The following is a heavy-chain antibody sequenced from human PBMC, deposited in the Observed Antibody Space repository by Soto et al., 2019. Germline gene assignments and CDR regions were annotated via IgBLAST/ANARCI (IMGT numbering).Heavy chain of an antibody. Sequence: GGSLRLSCAASGFTFDDYAMHWVRQAPGKGLEWVSGISWNSGSIGYADSVKGRFTISRDNAKNSLYLQMNSLRAEDTALYYCAKELRAVWVRGHYYYYYMDVWGKGTTVTVSS. J-gene: IGHJ6*03. CDR3: AKELRAVWVRGHYYYYYMDV. V-gene: IGHV3-9*01. D-gene: IGHD6-19*01. CDR1: GFTFDDYA. CDR2: ISWNSGSI.